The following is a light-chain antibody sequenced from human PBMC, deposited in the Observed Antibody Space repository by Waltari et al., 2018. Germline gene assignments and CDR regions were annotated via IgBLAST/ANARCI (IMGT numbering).Light chain of an antibody. CDR3: FSYASSYTSWV. CDR1: SSIVDDYNF. Sequence: QSALTQPRSVSGSPGQSVTISCTGTSSIVDDYNFISWYRQHPGEAPKLMIYDVIKRPSGVPGRFSGSKSGNTASLTISGLQAEDEADYYCFSYASSYTSWVFGGGTKLTVL. V-gene: IGLV2-11*01. J-gene: IGLJ3*02. CDR2: DVI.